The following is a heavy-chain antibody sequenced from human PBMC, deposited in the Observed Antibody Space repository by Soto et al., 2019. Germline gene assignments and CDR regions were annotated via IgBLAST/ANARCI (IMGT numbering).Heavy chain of an antibody. D-gene: IGHD4-17*01. CDR2: IRSKAYGGTT. J-gene: IGHJ4*02. Sequence: LRLSCTASGFTFGDYAMSWVRQAPGKGLEWVGFIRSKAYGGTTEYAASVKGRFTISRDDSKSIAYLQMNSLKTEDTAVYYCTRDWGPTVNDFDYWGQGTLVTVSS. CDR1: GFTFGDYA. V-gene: IGHV3-49*04. CDR3: TRDWGPTVNDFDY.